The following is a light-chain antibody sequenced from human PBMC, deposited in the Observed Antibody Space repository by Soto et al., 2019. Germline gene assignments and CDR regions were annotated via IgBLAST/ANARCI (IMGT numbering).Light chain of an antibody. J-gene: IGLJ1*01. CDR3: ATWDGSLTGYV. CDR1: SSNIGSNT. CDR2: STD. V-gene: IGLV1-44*01. Sequence: QSVLTQPPSASGALGQRVTISCSGGSSNIGSNTVNWYQQPPGTAPKLLICSTDQRPSGVPDRFSGSKSGTSASLAISGLQSEDEADCYCATWDGSLTGYVFGTGTKLTVL.